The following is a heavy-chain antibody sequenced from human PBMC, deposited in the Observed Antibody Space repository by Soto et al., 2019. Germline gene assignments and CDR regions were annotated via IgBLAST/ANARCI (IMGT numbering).Heavy chain of an antibody. CDR2: IHHSGST. CDR1: GGSISSSDW. D-gene: IGHD1-26*01. J-gene: IGHJ3*02. Sequence: PSETLSLTCAVSGGSISSSDWWSWVRQPPGKGLEWVGEIHHSGSTNYNPSLKSRVTISVDKSEKQFSLNLNSVTAADTAVYYCARRELLGDAFDIWGQGTMVTVSS. V-gene: IGHV4-4*02. CDR3: ARRELLGDAFDI.